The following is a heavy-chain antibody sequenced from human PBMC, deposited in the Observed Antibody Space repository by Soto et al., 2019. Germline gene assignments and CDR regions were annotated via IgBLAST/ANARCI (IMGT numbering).Heavy chain of an antibody. CDR2: IYYSGST. CDR3: ARHSSRGYYYDSSGPHTTDY. J-gene: IGHJ4*02. V-gene: IGHV4-39*01. CDR1: GGSISSSSYY. D-gene: IGHD3-22*01. Sequence: PSETLSLTCTVSGGSISSSSYYWGWIRQPPGKGLEWIGSIYYSGSTYYNPSLKSRVTISVDTSKNQFSLKLSSVTAADTAVYYCARHSSRGYYYDSSGPHTTDYWGQGTLVTVSS.